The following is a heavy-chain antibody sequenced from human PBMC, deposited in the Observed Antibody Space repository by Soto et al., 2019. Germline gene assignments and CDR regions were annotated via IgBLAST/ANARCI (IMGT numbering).Heavy chain of an antibody. CDR3: ARDLGGGYEPGDY. D-gene: IGHD5-12*01. V-gene: IGHV1-69*12. CDR2: IISMFGTP. Sequence: QVQLVQSGAELKKPGSSVKVSCRASGATFSISVFNWVRQAPGQGLEWMGGIISMFGTPNYSQKFQGRVTISADESKSTGYMELNNLRSDDTAIYCCARDLGGGYEPGDYWGQGTQVTVSS. CDR1: GATFSISV. J-gene: IGHJ4*02.